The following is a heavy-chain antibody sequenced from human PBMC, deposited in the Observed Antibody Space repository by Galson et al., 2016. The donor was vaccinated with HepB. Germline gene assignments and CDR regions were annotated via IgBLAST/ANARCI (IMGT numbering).Heavy chain of an antibody. V-gene: IGHV4-34*01. CDR2: ISHSGST. Sequence: SETLSLTCPVYGQSFSAYYWSWIRQPPGKGLEWIAEISHSGSTNYNPSLKSRVIISLDTSKGQFSLNLSSVTAADTAVYYWARADCTNAVCPLDYWGQGTLVTVSS. D-gene: IGHD2-8*01. CDR1: GQSFSAYY. J-gene: IGHJ4*02. CDR3: ARADCTNAVCPLDY.